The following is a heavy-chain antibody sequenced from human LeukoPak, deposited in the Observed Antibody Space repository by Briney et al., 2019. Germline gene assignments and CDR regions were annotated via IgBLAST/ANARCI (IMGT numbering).Heavy chain of an antibody. D-gene: IGHD2-8*02. J-gene: IGHJ6*02. CDR3: ARSLLGGGYYYGMDV. Sequence: SETLSLTCTVSGGSISSYYWSWIRQPPGKGLEWIGYIYYSGSTNYNPSLKSRVTISVDTSKNQFSLKLSSVTAADTAVYYCARSLLGGGYYYGMDVWGQGTTVTVS. V-gene: IGHV4-59*08. CDR1: GGSISSYY. CDR2: IYYSGST.